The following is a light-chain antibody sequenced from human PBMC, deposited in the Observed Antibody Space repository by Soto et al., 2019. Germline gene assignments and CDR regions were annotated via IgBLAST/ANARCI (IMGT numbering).Light chain of an antibody. CDR1: SGHSTYA. J-gene: IGLJ2*01. CDR2: LNSDGSH. CDR3: QTWGTGLYVV. V-gene: IGLV4-69*01. Sequence: QLVLTQSPSASASLGASVKLTCTLSSGHSTYAIAWHQQQPEKGPRYLMKLNSDGSHSKGDGIPDRFSGSSSGAERYLTISSLQSEDEAYYYCQTWGTGLYVVFGGGTKLTVL.